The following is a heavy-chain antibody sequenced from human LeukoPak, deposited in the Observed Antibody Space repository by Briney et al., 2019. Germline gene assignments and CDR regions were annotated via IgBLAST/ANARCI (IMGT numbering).Heavy chain of an antibody. CDR1: GGSISSGGYS. D-gene: IGHD5-18*01. Sequence: SETLSLTCAVSGGSISSGGYSWSWIRQPPGKGLEWIGYIYHSGSTYYNPSLKSRVTISVDRSKNQFSLKLSSVTAADTAVYYCASQAGYSYGTNFDYWGQGTLVTVSS. J-gene: IGHJ4*02. CDR3: ASQAGYSYGTNFDY. CDR2: IYHSGST. V-gene: IGHV4-30-2*01.